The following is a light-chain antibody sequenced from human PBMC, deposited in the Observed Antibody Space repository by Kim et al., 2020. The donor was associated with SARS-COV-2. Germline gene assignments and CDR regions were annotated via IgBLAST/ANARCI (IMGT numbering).Light chain of an antibody. Sequence: QSALTQPPSASGSPGQSVTISCTGTSNDVGGYDFVSWYQQHPGEAPKLIIYEVFKRPSGVPDRFSDSKSGNTASLTVSGLQAEDEADYYCTSYAASNLMVFGGGTQLTVL. CDR3: TSYAASNLMV. V-gene: IGLV2-8*01. CDR2: EVF. CDR1: SNDVGGYDF. J-gene: IGLJ2*01.